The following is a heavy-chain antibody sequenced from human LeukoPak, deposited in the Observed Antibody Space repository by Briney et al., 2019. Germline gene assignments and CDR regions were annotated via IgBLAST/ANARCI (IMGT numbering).Heavy chain of an antibody. D-gene: IGHD2-2*01. V-gene: IGHV1-69*06. CDR3: ARVSSGPATGHLDY. J-gene: IGHJ4*02. CDR2: IIPIFGTA. Sequence: SVKVSCKASGGTFSSYAISWVRQAPGQGLEWMGGIIPIFGTANYAQKFQGRVTITADKSTSTAYMELSSLRSEDTAVYYCARVSSGPATGHLDYWGQGTLVTVSS. CDR1: GGTFSSYA.